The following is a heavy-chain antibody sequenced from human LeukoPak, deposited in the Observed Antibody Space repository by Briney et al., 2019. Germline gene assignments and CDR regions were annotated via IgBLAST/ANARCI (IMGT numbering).Heavy chain of an antibody. D-gene: IGHD4-4*01. CDR3: ARGPREDSNYVWFDP. CDR1: GYAFTSNK. J-gene: IGHJ5*02. Sequence: ASVKVSCKASGYAFTSNKISWVRQAPGQGLEWLGWMNPKSGETGYSQKFQGRVTMTTDTSISTAYLDLSSLRSEDTAVYYCARGPREDSNYVWFDPWGQGTLVTVSS. CDR2: MNPKSGET. V-gene: IGHV1-8*01.